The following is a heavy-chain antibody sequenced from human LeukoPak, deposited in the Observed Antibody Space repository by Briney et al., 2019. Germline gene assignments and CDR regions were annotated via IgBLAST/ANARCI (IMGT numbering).Heavy chain of an antibody. D-gene: IGHD3-10*01. CDR2: ISWNSGSI. Sequence: GGSLRLSCAASGFTFDDYTMHWVRQAPGKGLEWVSGISWNSGSIGYADSVKGRFTISRDNAKNSLYLQMNSLRAEDTALYYCGKDAYYGSGSYSDYWGQGTLVTVSS. CDR1: GFTFDDYT. V-gene: IGHV3-9*01. CDR3: GKDAYYGSGSYSDY. J-gene: IGHJ4*02.